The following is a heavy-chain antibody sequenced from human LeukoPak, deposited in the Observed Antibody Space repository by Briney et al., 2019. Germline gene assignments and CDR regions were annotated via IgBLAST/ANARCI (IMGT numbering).Heavy chain of an antibody. CDR1: GYTFTGYY. D-gene: IGHD3-22*01. J-gene: IGHJ6*03. Sequence: ASVKVSCKASGYTFTGYYMHWVRQAPGQGLEWMGWINPNSGGTNYAQKFQGRVTMTRDTSISTAYMELSRLRSDDTAVYYCARRIDSSVPGHYMDVWGKGTTVTVSS. CDR3: ARRIDSSVPGHYMDV. V-gene: IGHV1-2*02. CDR2: INPNSGGT.